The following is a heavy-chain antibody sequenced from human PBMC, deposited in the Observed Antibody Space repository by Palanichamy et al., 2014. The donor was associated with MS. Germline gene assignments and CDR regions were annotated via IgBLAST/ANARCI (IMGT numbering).Heavy chain of an antibody. J-gene: IGHJ3*02. CDR3: ARARDGRNDAFDI. D-gene: IGHD5-24*01. CDR2: IWYDESNK. Sequence: QVQLVESGGGVIQPGRSLRLSCAASGFTLKTYNMHWVRQTPGKGLEWVAVIWYDESNKKYVDSVKGRFTISRDTPENMLYLQMNSLRDEDTALYYCARARDGRNDAFDIWGQGTMVTVSS. CDR1: GFTLKTYN. V-gene: IGHV3-33*08.